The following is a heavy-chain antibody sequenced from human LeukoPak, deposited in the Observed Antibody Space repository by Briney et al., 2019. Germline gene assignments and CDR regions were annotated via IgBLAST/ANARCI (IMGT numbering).Heavy chain of an antibody. CDR2: ISWNSGSI. J-gene: IGHJ6*02. Sequence: GGSLRLSCAASGFTFDDYAMHWVGQAPGKGLEWVSGISWNSGSIGYADSVKGRFTISRDNAKNSLYLQMNSLRAEDTALYYCAKDGGYCSSTSCLQYYGMDVWGQGTTVTVSS. CDR3: AKDGGYCSSTSCLQYYGMDV. D-gene: IGHD2-2*01. V-gene: IGHV3-9*01. CDR1: GFTFDDYA.